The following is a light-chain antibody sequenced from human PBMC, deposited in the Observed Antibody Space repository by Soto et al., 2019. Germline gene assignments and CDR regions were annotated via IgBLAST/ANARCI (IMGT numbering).Light chain of an antibody. CDR3: QSYEGSLSSVV. V-gene: IGLV1-40*01. CDR2: GNT. CDR1: SSNIGAGYD. J-gene: IGLJ2*01. Sequence: QSVLTQPPSVSGAPGQRVTISCTGSSSNIGAGYDIHWYQQLPETAPKLLIYGNTNRPSGVPDRFSGSKSGTSASLAITGVQAEDEADYYCQSYEGSLSSVVFGGGTQLTVL.